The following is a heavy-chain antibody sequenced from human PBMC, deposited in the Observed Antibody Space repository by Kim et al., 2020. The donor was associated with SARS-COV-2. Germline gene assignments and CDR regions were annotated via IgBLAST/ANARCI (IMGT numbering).Heavy chain of an antibody. CDR2: IKEDGSEK. Sequence: GGSLRLSCAASGFTFSRYWMSWVRQAPGKGLRWVANIKEDGSEKYYVDSVEGRFTISRDNAKNSLYLQMDSLRAEDTAVYHCAREWKSISLPGESWFDPWGDGAQVTVSS. J-gene: IGHJ5*02. CDR1: GFTFSRYW. V-gene: IGHV3-7*03. D-gene: IGHD3-3*02. CDR3: AREWKSISLPGESWFDP.